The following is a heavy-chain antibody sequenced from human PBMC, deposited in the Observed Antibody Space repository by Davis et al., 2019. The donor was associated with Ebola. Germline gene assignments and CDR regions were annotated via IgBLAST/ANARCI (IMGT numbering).Heavy chain of an antibody. V-gene: IGHV4-30-4*07. CDR1: GGFVSSGGYS. CDR3: ARGDSYYDPSGYYAGPEAPGH. D-gene: IGHD3-22*01. CDR2: YYYTSSS. J-gene: IGHJ4*02. Sequence: SETLSLTCAVSGGFVSSGGYSWNWIRQPPGMGLEWFGYYYYTSSSYYNPPLKSRVSISVDTSQNQFSLKLSSVTATDTAVYYCARGDSYYDPSGYYAGPEAPGHWGQGTLVSVSS.